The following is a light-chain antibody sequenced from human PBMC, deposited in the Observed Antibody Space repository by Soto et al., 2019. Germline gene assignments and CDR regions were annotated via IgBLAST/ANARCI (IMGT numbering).Light chain of an antibody. J-gene: IGKJ3*01. CDR2: AAS. V-gene: IGKV1-39*01. Sequence: DIQMTQSPSSLSASVGDRVTITCRASQSISSYLNWYQQKPGKAPKLLIYAASSLQSGVPSRFSGSGSGTDFTLTISRLQPEDFATYYCQQSYSTLDFGPGTKVDIK. CDR1: QSISSY. CDR3: QQSYSTLD.